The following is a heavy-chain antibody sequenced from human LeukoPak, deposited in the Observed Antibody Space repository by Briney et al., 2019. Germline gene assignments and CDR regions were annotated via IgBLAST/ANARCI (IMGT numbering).Heavy chain of an antibody. J-gene: IGHJ3*02. CDR3: ARVPAGIFGVVTDAFDI. D-gene: IGHD3-3*01. CDR2: IYTSGST. Sequence: SETLSLTCTVSGGSVTSYYWSWIRQPAGKGLEWIGRIYTSGSTNYNPSLKSRVTMSVDTSKNHFSLKLSSATAADTAVYYCARVPAGIFGVVTDAFDIWGQGTMVTVSS. V-gene: IGHV4-4*07. CDR1: GGSVTSYY.